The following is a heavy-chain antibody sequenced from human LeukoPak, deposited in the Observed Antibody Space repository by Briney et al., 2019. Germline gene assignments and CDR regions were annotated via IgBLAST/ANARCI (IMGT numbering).Heavy chain of an antibody. V-gene: IGHV1-2*02. D-gene: IGHD6-13*01. Sequence: ASVKVSCKASGYTFTGYYMHWVRQAPGQGLEWMGWINPNSGGTNYAQKFQGRVTMTRDTSISTAYMELSRLRSDDTAVYYCARDVAAAGTDYYYYMDVWGKGTTVTVSS. CDR1: GYTFTGYY. J-gene: IGHJ6*03. CDR2: INPNSGGT. CDR3: ARDVAAAGTDYYYYMDV.